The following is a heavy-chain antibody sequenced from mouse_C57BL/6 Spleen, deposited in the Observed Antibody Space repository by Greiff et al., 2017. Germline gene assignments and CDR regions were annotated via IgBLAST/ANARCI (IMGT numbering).Heavy chain of an antibody. J-gene: IGHJ2*01. V-gene: IGHV1-7*01. D-gene: IGHD2-5*01. CDR1: GYTFTSYW. Sequence: QVQLQQSGAELAKPGASVKLSCKASGYTFTSYWMHWVKQRPGQGLEWIGYINPSSGYTKYNQKFKDKATLTADKSSSTAYMQLSSLTYEDSAVYYCATSYYSNPGDVDYWGQGTTLTVSS. CDR3: ATSYYSNPGDVDY. CDR2: INPSSGYT.